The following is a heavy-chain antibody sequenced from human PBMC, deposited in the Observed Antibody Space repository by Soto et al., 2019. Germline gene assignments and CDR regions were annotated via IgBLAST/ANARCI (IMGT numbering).Heavy chain of an antibody. CDR3: ARQAYYGSGTYYSDS. CDR1: GYNFISFW. CDR2: IYPGDSDT. D-gene: IGHD3-10*01. J-gene: IGHJ4*02. V-gene: IGHV5-51*01. Sequence: GESLKISCETSGYNFISFWIAWVRQMPGKGLEWMGLIYPGDSDTTYSSAFQGQVTISVDRSTKTAYLQWSSLKASDTAMYYCARQAYYGSGTYYSDSWGQGTLVTVSS.